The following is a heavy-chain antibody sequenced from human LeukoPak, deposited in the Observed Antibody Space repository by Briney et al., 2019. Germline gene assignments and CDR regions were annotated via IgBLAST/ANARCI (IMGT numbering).Heavy chain of an antibody. J-gene: IGHJ6*02. CDR1: GGSISSNY. CDR2: IHYSGRT. D-gene: IGHD5-12*01. Sequence: PSETLSLTCTVSGGSISSNYWSWVRQPPGKGLEWIGYIHYSGRTNYNPSLKSRVTISVDTSKNQFSLKLSSVTAADTAVYYCATEVAPSERYYYDGMDVWGQGTTVTVSS. V-gene: IGHV4-59*01. CDR3: ATEVAPSERYYYDGMDV.